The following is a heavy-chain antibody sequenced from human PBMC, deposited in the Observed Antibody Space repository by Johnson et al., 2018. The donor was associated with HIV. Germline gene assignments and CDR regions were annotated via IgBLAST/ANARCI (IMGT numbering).Heavy chain of an antibody. J-gene: IGHJ3*02. D-gene: IGHD1-26*01. V-gene: IGHV3-7*01. Sequence: VQLVESGGGVVRPGGSLRLSCAASAFTFSNYAMSWVRQAPGRGLEWVANIKQDGSDKYYADSVKGRFTISRDNAKNSLYLQMNSLRAEDTALYYCARGEWELNAGHGFDIWGQGTMVTVSS. CDR2: IKQDGSDK. CDR3: ARGEWELNAGHGFDI. CDR1: AFTFSNYA.